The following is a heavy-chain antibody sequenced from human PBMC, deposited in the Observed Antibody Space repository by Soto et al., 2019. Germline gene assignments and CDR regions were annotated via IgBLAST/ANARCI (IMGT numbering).Heavy chain of an antibody. V-gene: IGHV4-59*08. CDR2: IYYSGST. CDR1: GGSISSYY. J-gene: IGHJ4*02. D-gene: IGHD3-10*01. Sequence: QVQLQESGPGLVKPSVTLSLTCTVSGGSISSYYWSWIRQPPGKGLEWIGFIYYSGSTNYNPSLTSRVTISVDTSKNQFSLNLSSVTAADTAVYYCARRRSGPTFFDYWGQGTLVTVSS. CDR3: ARRRSGPTFFDY.